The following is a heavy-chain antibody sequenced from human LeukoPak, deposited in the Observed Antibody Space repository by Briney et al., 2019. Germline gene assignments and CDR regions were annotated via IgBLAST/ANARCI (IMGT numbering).Heavy chain of an antibody. D-gene: IGHD3-22*01. J-gene: IGHJ3*02. CDR2: IYTSGST. V-gene: IGHV4-61*02. CDR1: GGSISSGSYY. Sequence: SETLSLTCTVSGGSISSGSYYWSWTRQPAGKGLEWIGRIYTSGSTNYNPSLKSRVTISVDTSKNQFSLKLSSVTAADTAVYYCARDLYDSSGYYGAFDIWGQGTMVTVSS. CDR3: ARDLYDSSGYYGAFDI.